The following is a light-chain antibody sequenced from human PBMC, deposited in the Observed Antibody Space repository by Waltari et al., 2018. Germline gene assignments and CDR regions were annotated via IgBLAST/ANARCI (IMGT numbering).Light chain of an antibody. CDR2: NNN. CDR3: ASWDDSLNGLV. Sequence: QSVLTQPPSASGTPGQRVTVSCSGSSSNIGSNSVTWYQHLPGTAPKLLIYNNNEWPSGVPDRFSDSKSGTSASLAISGLQSEDEADYYCASWDDSLNGLVFGTGTKVIAL. J-gene: IGLJ1*01. CDR1: SSNIGSNS. V-gene: IGLV1-44*01.